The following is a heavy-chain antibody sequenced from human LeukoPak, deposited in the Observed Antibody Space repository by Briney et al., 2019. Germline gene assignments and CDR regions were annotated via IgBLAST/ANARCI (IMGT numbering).Heavy chain of an antibody. J-gene: IGHJ4*02. D-gene: IGHD3-22*01. V-gene: IGHV3-30*18. CDR2: ISYDGSNK. CDR1: GFSFSSYG. Sequence: GGSLRLSCAASGFSFSSYGMHWVRQAPGKGLEWVAVISYDGSNKYYADSVKGRFTISRDNSKNTLYLQMNSLRAEDTAVYYCAKGRITMTYDYWGQGTLVTVSS. CDR3: AKGRITMTYDY.